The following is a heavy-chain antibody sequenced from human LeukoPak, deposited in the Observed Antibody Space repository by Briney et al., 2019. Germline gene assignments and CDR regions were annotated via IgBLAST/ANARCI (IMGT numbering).Heavy chain of an antibody. D-gene: IGHD3-10*01. CDR2: ISSSSTI. CDR1: GFTFSSYS. CDR3: ARDPGLLWFGELNY. J-gene: IGHJ4*02. Sequence: PGGSLRLSCAASGFTFSSYSMNWVRQAPGKGLEWVSYISSSSTIYYADSVKGRFTISRDNAKNSLYLQMNSLRDEDTAVYYCARDPGLLWFGELNYWGQGTLVTVSS. V-gene: IGHV3-48*02.